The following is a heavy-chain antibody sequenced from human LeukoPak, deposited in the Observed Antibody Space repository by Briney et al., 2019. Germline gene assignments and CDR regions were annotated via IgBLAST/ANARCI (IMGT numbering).Heavy chain of an antibody. Sequence: SETLSLTCTVSGGSISSSSYYWGWIRQPPGKGLEWIGSIYYSGSTYYNPSLKSRVTISVDTSKNQFSLKLSSVTAADTAVYYCARVPEDSSAPRGSQTHFDYWGQGTLVTVSS. V-gene: IGHV4-39*07. CDR3: ARVPEDSSAPRGSQTHFDY. D-gene: IGHD3-22*01. J-gene: IGHJ4*02. CDR1: GGSISSSSYY. CDR2: IYYSGST.